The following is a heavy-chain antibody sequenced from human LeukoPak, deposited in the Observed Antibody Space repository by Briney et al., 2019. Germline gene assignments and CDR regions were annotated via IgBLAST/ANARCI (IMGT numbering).Heavy chain of an antibody. D-gene: IGHD6-19*01. J-gene: IGHJ4*02. CDR3: AKQDIRSSAWYD. CDR1: GFTFSSYA. Sequence: GGSLRLSCAASGFTFSSYAMSWVRQAPGQGLEWVSAISDSGGNTYYADSVKGRFTISRDNAKNTLYLQMNSLRAEDTAVYYCAKQDIRSSAWYDWGQGTLVTVSS. V-gene: IGHV3-23*01. CDR2: ISDSGGNT.